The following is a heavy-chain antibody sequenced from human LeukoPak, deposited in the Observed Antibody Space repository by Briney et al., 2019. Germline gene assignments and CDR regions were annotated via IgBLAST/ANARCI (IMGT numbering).Heavy chain of an antibody. V-gene: IGHV3-30*03. Sequence: GGSLGLSCAASGFTSSSYGMHWVRQAPGKGLEWVALISYDGINKYYADSVKGRFTVSRDNSKSTLYLQVNSLRAEDTAVYYCARDSDGMSVWGLGTTVTVSS. CDR2: ISYDGINK. CDR1: GFTSSSYG. CDR3: ARDSDGMSV. J-gene: IGHJ6*02.